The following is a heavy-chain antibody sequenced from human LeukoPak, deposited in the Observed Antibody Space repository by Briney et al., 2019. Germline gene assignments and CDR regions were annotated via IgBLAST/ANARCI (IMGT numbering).Heavy chain of an antibody. V-gene: IGHV1-46*01. Sequence: GASVKVSCKASGYTFTSYGISWVRQAPGQGLEWMGIINPSGGSTSYAQKFQGRVTMTRDTSTSTVYMELSSLRSEDTAVYYCARGTLVVVAATQNWFDPWGQGTLVTVSS. J-gene: IGHJ5*02. CDR2: INPSGGST. CDR1: GYTFTSYG. CDR3: ARGTLVVVAATQNWFDP. D-gene: IGHD2-15*01.